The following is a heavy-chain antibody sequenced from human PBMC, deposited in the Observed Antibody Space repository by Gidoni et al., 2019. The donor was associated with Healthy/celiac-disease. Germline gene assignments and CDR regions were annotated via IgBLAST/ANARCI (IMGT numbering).Heavy chain of an antibody. J-gene: IGHJ4*02. D-gene: IGHD5-18*01. Sequence: QVQLQQWGAELLKPSETLSLTCAVSGGSFSGYYWSWIRQPPGKGLEWIGEINHSGSTNYNPSLKSRVTISVDTSKNQFSLKLSSVTAADTAVYYCARVDTAMVGSIDYWGQGTLVTVSS. CDR1: GGSFSGYY. V-gene: IGHV4-34*01. CDR3: ARVDTAMVGSIDY. CDR2: INHSGST.